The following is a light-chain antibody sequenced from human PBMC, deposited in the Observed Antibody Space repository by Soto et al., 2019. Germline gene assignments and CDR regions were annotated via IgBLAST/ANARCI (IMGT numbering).Light chain of an antibody. CDR3: SSYGASSTL. CDR2: DVS. Sequence: QSVLTQPASLSGSPGQSITISFTGTSSDIGSSNYVSWYQQHPGKAPKLMIFDVSYRPSGISDRFSGAKSGNTASLTISGLQPEDEADYYCSSYGASSTLFGGGTKVTVL. J-gene: IGLJ3*02. CDR1: SSDIGSSNY. V-gene: IGLV2-14*03.